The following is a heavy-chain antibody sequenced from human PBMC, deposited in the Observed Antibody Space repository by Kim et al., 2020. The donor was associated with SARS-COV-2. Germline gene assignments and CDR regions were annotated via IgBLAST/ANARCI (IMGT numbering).Heavy chain of an antibody. D-gene: IGHD3-22*01. J-gene: IGHJ4*02. CDR1: GFTFSIYK. CDR2: ISSSGSTR. Sequence: GGSLRLSCAASGFTFSIYKMNWVRQAPGKGLEWVSYISSSGSTRYYTDSVKGRFTISRDDAKNSLYLQMNTLGAEDTAVYYCAREYYDSSGYPEYYYDYWGQGTLVTVSS. V-gene: IGHV3-48*03. CDR3: AREYYDSSGYPEYYYDY.